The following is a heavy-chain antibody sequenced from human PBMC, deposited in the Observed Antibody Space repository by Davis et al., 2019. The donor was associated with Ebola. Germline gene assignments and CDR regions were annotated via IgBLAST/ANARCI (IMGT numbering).Heavy chain of an antibody. CDR2: IKHSGGT. CDR3: ARVQRIVVVPTADNWFDP. D-gene: IGHD2-2*01. CDR1: GGSFNSYY. Sequence: MPSETLSLTCAVYGGSFNSYYWTWIRQPPGKGLEWIGEIKHSGGTTYNPSLKSRVTISVDTSKNQFSLKMSSVTAADTAVYYCARVQRIVVVPTADNWFDPWGQGTLVTVSS. V-gene: IGHV4-34*01. J-gene: IGHJ5*02.